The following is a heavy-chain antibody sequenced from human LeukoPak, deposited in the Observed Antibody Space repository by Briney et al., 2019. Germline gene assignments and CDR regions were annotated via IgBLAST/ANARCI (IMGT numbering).Heavy chain of an antibody. CDR3: ARQSPATYCSSTSCPPDTFDI. D-gene: IGHD2-2*01. V-gene: IGHV4-38-2*02. CDR2: IYYSGST. CDR1: GYSISSGYY. J-gene: IGHJ3*02. Sequence: SETLSLTCTVSGYSISSGYYWGWIRQPPGKGLEWIGSIYYSGSTYYNPSLKSRVTISVDTSKNQFSLKLSSVTAADTAVYYCARQSPATYCSSTSCPPDTFDIWGQGTMVTVSS.